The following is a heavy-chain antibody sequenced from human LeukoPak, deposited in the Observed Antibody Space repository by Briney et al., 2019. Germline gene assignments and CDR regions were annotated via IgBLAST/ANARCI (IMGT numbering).Heavy chain of an antibody. D-gene: IGHD7-27*01. Sequence: RASVKVSCKASGYTFTSHDINWVRQATGQGLEWMGWMSPNSGDTGYAQKFQGRITMTSDSSISTAYMELSSLRSEDTAIYYCVRTPPNWGFEYWGQGTLVTVSS. CDR2: MSPNSGDT. CDR1: GYTFTSHD. CDR3: VRTPPNWGFEY. V-gene: IGHV1-8*01. J-gene: IGHJ4*02.